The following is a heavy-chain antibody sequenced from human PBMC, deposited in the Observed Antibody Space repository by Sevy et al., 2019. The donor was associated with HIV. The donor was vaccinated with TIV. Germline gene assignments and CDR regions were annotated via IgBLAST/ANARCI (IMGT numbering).Heavy chain of an antibody. V-gene: IGHV3-21*01. J-gene: IGHJ4*02. CDR2: ISNSPSYI. Sequence: GGSLRLSCAASGFTFISFTMNWVRQAPGKGLEWVSSISNSPSYIYYADSVKGRFTISRDNAKNALYLQMDSLRVEDTAVYYCVREGVGGYSYSLDCWGQGTLVTVSS. CDR1: GFTFISFT. D-gene: IGHD5-18*01. CDR3: VREGVGGYSYSLDC.